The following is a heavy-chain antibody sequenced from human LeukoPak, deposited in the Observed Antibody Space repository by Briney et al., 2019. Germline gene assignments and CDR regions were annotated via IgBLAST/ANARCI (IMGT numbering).Heavy chain of an antibody. CDR3: ARLRRNIANH. D-gene: IGHD2/OR15-2a*01. CDR1: GGSISSGSYY. Sequence: SQTLSLTCTVSGGSISSGSYYWRWLRQPAGKGLEWIGRIYTSGSTYYNPSLKSRVTVSVDTSKNQFSLKLSSVTAADTAVYYCARLRRNIANHWGQGTLVTVSS. V-gene: IGHV4-61*02. CDR2: IYTSGST. J-gene: IGHJ5*02.